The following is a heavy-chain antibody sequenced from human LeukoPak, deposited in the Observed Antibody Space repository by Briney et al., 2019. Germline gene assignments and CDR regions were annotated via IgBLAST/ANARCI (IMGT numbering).Heavy chain of an antibody. Sequence: SETLSLTCAVYGGSFSGYYWSWIRQPPGKGLEWIGEINHSGSTNYNPSLKSRVTISVDTSKNQFSLKLSSVTAADTAVYYCARDTAVAAPFDLWGRGTLVTVSS. J-gene: IGHJ2*01. CDR3: ARDTAVAAPFDL. CDR2: INHSGST. D-gene: IGHD6-19*01. V-gene: IGHV4-34*01. CDR1: GGSFSGYY.